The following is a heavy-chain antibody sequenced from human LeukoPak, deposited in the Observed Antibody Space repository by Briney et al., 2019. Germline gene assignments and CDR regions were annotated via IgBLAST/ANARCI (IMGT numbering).Heavy chain of an antibody. V-gene: IGHV3-43*01. CDR1: GFTFDDYT. Sequence: GGSLRLSCAASGFTFDDYTMHWVRQAPGKGLEWVSLISWDGGSTYYADSVKGRFTISRDNSKNTLYLQMNSLRAEDTAVYYCAREASLEAAGGLRYYYHGMDVWGQGTTVTVSS. D-gene: IGHD6-13*01. CDR3: AREASLEAAGGLRYYYHGMDV. CDR2: ISWDGGST. J-gene: IGHJ6*02.